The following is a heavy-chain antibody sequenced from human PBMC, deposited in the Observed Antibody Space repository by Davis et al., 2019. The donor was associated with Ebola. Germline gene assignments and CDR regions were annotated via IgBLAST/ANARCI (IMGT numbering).Heavy chain of an antibody. CDR1: GFTFSSYV. J-gene: IGHJ6*02. CDR3: AKDLVRGVIISLGGMDV. V-gene: IGHV3-30*18. CDR2: ISYDGSNK. Sequence: GESLKISCAASGFTFSSYVMHWVRQAPGKGLEWVAVISYDGSNKYYADSVKGRFTISRDNSKNTLYLQMNSLRAEDTAVYYCAKDLVRGVIISLGGMDVWGQGTTVTVSS. D-gene: IGHD3-10*01.